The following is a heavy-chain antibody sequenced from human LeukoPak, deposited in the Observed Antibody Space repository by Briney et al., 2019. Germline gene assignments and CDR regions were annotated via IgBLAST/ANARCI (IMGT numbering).Heavy chain of an antibody. CDR2: IYTSGST. CDR1: GGSISSYY. Sequence: SETLSLTCTVSGGSISSYYWSWIRQPAGKGLEWIGRIYTSGSTNYNPSLKSRVTMSVDTSKNQFSLKLSSLTAADTSVSYCSRAALLWVGGFTDENWFDPWGQGTRVTVSS. J-gene: IGHJ5*02. CDR3: SRAALLWVGGFTDENWFDP. V-gene: IGHV4-4*07. D-gene: IGHD3-10*01.